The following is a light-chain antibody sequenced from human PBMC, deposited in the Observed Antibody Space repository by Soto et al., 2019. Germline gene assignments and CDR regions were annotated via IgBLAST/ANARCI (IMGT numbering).Light chain of an antibody. CDR2: EVT. Sequence: QSALTQPPSASGSPGQSITISCTGTSSDVGGYNYVSWYQQHPGKAPKLMIYEVTKRPSGVPDRFSGSKSGNTASLTVSGLQAEDEADYYCYSYTNSDSWVFGGGTKVTVL. CDR3: YSYTNSDSWV. J-gene: IGLJ3*02. V-gene: IGLV2-8*01. CDR1: SSDVGGYNY.